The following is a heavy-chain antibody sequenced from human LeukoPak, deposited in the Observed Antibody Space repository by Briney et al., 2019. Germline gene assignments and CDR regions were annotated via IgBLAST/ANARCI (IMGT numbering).Heavy chain of an antibody. CDR1: GYSFTSYW. J-gene: IGHJ5*02. CDR3: AKTHCSSKSCPLTNWFDP. V-gene: IGHV5-51*01. CDR2: IYPGDSDT. D-gene: IGHD2-2*01. Sequence: GESLKISCKGSGYSFTSYWIGWVRQMPGKGLEWMGIIYPGDSDTRYSPSFQGQVTISVDKSISTAYLQWSSLKASDTAMYYCAKTHCSSKSCPLTNWFDPWGQGTLVTVSS.